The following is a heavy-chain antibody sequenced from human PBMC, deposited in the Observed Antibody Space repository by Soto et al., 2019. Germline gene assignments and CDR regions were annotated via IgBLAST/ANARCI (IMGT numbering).Heavy chain of an antibody. CDR2: TYYRSKWYY. V-gene: IGHV6-1*01. D-gene: IGHD1-26*01. Sequence: SQTLSLTCAITGDSVSSNSAGWSWVRQSPSRGLEWLGRTYYRSKWYYEYAVSVRGRITINPDTSKNQYSLQLNSVTPEDAAVYFCARGEQYSGRIFDYWGQGTLVTVSS. J-gene: IGHJ4*01. CDR1: GDSVSSNSAG. CDR3: ARGEQYSGRIFDY.